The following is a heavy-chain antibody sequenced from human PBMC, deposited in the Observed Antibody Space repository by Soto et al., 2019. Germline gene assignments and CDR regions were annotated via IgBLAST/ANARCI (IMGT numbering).Heavy chain of an antibody. CDR3: LRERIITSHGYYFDY. CDR1: GYTFTSYG. D-gene: IGHD2-2*01. Sequence: ASVKVSCKASGYTFTSYGVSWVRQAPGQGLEWMGWISSYKGNTNHAQKFQGRVTMTTDTSTSTAYMELRSLRSDDTAVYYCLRERIITSHGYYFDYWGQGTLVTVSS. V-gene: IGHV1-18*01. J-gene: IGHJ4*02. CDR2: ISSYKGNT.